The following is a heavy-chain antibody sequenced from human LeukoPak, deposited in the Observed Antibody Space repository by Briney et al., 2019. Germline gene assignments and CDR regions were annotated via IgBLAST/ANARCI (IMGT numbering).Heavy chain of an antibody. CDR3: AKNTPATGLSYFDF. CDR1: GFTFSTYG. CDR2: ISGNSAAT. J-gene: IGHJ4*02. V-gene: IGHV3-23*01. D-gene: IGHD3-9*01. Sequence: GGALRLSCAASGFTFSTYGMSWVRQAPGKEGEGVSAISGNSAATSYANSVRGRFTISRDNTKSTLYVQMYSLGAEDTAVYYCAKNTPATGLSYFDFWGRGTLVTVSS.